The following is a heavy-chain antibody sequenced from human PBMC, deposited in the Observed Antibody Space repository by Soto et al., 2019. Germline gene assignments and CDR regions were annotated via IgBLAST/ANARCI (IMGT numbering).Heavy chain of an antibody. V-gene: IGHV3-33*08. D-gene: IGHD4-17*01. Sequence: GGSLRLSCAASGFTFSSYGMHWVRQAPGKGLEWLALIWYDGSNKYYADSVKGRFTISRHNSKNSLYLQMNGLRAEDTAIYYCARGYDYGDYPAFDSWGQGTLVTVSS. CDR1: GFTFSSYG. CDR2: IWYDGSNK. J-gene: IGHJ4*02. CDR3: ARGYDYGDYPAFDS.